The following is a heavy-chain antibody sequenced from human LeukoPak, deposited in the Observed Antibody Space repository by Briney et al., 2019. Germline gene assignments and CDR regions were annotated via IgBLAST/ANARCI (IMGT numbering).Heavy chain of an antibody. Sequence: GGSLRLSCAASGFTFSNYWMHWVRQAPGKGLEWVANIKGDESEKYYVDSVKGRFSISRDNAKNSLYLQMNSLRAEDTAVYYCAREFITYYYDSSGYYHMPIFDYWGQGTLVTVSS. CDR2: IKGDESEK. D-gene: IGHD3-22*01. V-gene: IGHV3-7*03. CDR1: GFTFSNYW. J-gene: IGHJ4*02. CDR3: AREFITYYYDSSGYYHMPIFDY.